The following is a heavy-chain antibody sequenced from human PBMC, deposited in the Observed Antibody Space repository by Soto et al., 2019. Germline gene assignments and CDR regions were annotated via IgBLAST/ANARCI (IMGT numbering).Heavy chain of an antibody. Sequence: SETLSLTCAVYGGSFSGYYWIWIRQPPGKGLEWIGEINHSGSTNYNPSLKSRVTISVDTSKNQFSLKLSSVTAADTAVYYCARNLRRHCSGGSCYSVVHYYYYYMDVWGKGTTVTVSS. D-gene: IGHD2-15*01. V-gene: IGHV4-34*01. CDR2: INHSGST. CDR3: ARNLRRHCSGGSCYSVVHYYYYYMDV. CDR1: GGSFSGYY. J-gene: IGHJ6*03.